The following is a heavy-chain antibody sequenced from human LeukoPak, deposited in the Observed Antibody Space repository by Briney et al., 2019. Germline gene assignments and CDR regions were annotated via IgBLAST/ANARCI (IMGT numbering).Heavy chain of an antibody. J-gene: IGHJ4*02. V-gene: IGHV3-21*01. CDR1: GFTFSSYN. CDR3: LYSANYYPNMFDY. D-gene: IGHD1-26*01. CDR2: ISTTSIYI. Sequence: GGSLRLSCAASGFTFSSYNMNWVRQAPGKGLEWVSSISTTSIYIYYADSVKGRFTISRDNAKTSLYLQMNSLRAEDTAVYYCLYSANYYPNMFDYWGQGTLVTVSS.